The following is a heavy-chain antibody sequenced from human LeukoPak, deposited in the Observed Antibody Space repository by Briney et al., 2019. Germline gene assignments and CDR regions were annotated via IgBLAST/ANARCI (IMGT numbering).Heavy chain of an antibody. CDR1: GGTFSSYA. V-gene: IGHV1-69*04. CDR3: ARAVTGKSIYYYYGMDV. CDR2: IIPILGIA. J-gene: IGHJ6*02. Sequence: GASVKVSCKASGGTFSSYAISWVRQAPGQGLEWMGRIIPILGIANYAQKFQGRVTITADKSTSTAYMELSILRSEDTAVYYCARAVTGKSIYYYYGMDVWGQGTTVTVSS. D-gene: IGHD1-20*01.